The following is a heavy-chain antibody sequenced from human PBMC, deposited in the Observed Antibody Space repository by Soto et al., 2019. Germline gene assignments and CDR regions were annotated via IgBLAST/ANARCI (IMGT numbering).Heavy chain of an antibody. V-gene: IGHV1-3*01. J-gene: IGHJ5*02. CDR3: ARGIATGQRDP. Sequence: ASVKVSCKASGYTFTRYTMNWVRQAPGQRLEWMGWINPDNGNTKSSQKFQDRVIITRDTSASTAYMDLSSLRSEDTAVYYCARGIATGQRDPWGQGTLVTVSS. D-gene: IGHD2-15*01. CDR2: INPDNGNT. CDR1: GYTFTRYT.